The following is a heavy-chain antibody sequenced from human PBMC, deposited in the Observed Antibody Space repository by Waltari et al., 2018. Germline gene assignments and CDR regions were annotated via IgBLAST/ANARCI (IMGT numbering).Heavy chain of an antibody. J-gene: IGHJ4*02. D-gene: IGHD3-22*01. CDR2: IYHSGST. CDR3: ARSPPVYYDSSGYHIYYFDY. Sequence: QVQLQESGPGLVKPSETLSLTCAVSGYSISSGYYWGWIRQPPGKGLEWIGSIYHSGSTYYNPSLKSRVTISVDTSKNQFSLKLSSVTAADTAVYYCARSPPVYYDSSGYHIYYFDYWGQGTLVTVSS. CDR1: GYSISSGYY. V-gene: IGHV4-38-2*01.